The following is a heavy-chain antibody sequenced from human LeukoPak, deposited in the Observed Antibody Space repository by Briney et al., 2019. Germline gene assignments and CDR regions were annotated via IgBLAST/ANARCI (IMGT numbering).Heavy chain of an antibody. CDR1: GFTFSSYA. CDR3: AKGKFNIVVVPAAILAFDI. Sequence: GGSLRLSCAASGFTFSSYAMSWVRQAPGKGREWVSTISGSGGSTYYADSVKGRFTISRDNSKNTLYLQMNSLRAEDTAVYYCAKGKFNIVVVPAAILAFDIWGQGTMVTVSS. J-gene: IGHJ3*02. V-gene: IGHV3-23*01. D-gene: IGHD2-2*02. CDR2: ISGSGGST.